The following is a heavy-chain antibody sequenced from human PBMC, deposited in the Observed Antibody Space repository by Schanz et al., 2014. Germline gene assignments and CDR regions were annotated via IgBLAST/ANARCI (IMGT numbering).Heavy chain of an antibody. Sequence: QVQLVESGGGLVKPGGSLRLSCAASGFTFSDYYMSWIRQAPGKGLEWVSYVSSSSSYTHYADSVKGRFTISRDNAKNSLYLQMNSLRAEDTAVYYCATAISTVWEAGAGSSFHLWGQGTPVTGSP. V-gene: IGHV3-11*05. D-gene: IGHD6-13*01. CDR3: ATAISTVWEAGAGSSFHL. J-gene: IGHJ5*02. CDR1: GFTFSDYY. CDR2: VSSSSSYT.